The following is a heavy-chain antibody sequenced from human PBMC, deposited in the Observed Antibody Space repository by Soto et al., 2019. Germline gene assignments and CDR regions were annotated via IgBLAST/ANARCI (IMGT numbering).Heavy chain of an antibody. CDR1: GYTFTGYY. Sequence: GASVKVSCKASGYTFTGYYMHWVRQAPGQGLEWMGWINPNSGGTNYAQKFQGWVTMTRDTSISTAYMELSRLRSDDTAVYYCARMRVRGVKHAFDIWGQGTMVTVSS. CDR2: INPNSGGT. V-gene: IGHV1-2*04. CDR3: ARMRVRGVKHAFDI. J-gene: IGHJ3*02. D-gene: IGHD3-10*01.